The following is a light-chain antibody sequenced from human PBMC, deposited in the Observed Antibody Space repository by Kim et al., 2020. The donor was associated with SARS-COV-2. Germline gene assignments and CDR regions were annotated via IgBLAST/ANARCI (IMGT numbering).Light chain of an antibody. CDR1: SGHSSYA. J-gene: IGLJ3*02. CDR2: LNSDGSH. Sequence: ASVELTCPQRSGHSSYAIAWHQQQPEKGPRYLLKLNSDGSHSKGDGIPDRFSGSSSGAERYLTISSLQSEDEADYYCQTWGTGFRVFGGGTKVTVL. CDR3: QTWGTGFRV. V-gene: IGLV4-69*01.